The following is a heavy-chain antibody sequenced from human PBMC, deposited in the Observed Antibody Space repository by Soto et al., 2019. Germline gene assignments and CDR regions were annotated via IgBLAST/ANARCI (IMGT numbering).Heavy chain of an antibody. CDR3: ARDQGYYESSGYFDY. CDR2: ISSSGSII. V-gene: IGHV3-11*01. Sequence: GGSLRLSCAASGFTFSDYYMSWIRQAPGKGLEWVSYISSSGSIIYYADSVKGRFTISRDNAKNSLYLQMNSLRAEDTAVHYCARDQGYYESSGYFDYWGQGTLVTVSS. D-gene: IGHD3-22*01. CDR1: GFTFSDYY. J-gene: IGHJ4*02.